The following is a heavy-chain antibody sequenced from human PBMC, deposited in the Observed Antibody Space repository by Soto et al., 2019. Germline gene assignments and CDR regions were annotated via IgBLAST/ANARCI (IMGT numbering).Heavy chain of an antibody. D-gene: IGHD2-2*01. J-gene: IGHJ5*02. CDR3: ARAVVVPAAPNWFDP. V-gene: IGHV4-39*01. CDR1: GGSISSSSYY. Sequence: SETLSLTCTVSGGSISSSSYYCGWIRQPPGKGLEWSGSIYYSGSTYYNPSLKSRVTISVDTSKNQFCLKLSSVTAADTAVYYCARAVVVPAAPNWFDPWGQGTRVTVSS. CDR2: IYYSGST.